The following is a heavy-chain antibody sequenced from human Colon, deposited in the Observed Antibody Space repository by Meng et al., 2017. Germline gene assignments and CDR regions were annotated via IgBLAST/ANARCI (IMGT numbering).Heavy chain of an antibody. CDR1: SGSVSSAGYP. V-gene: IGHV4-61*08. CDR3: ARDHMGSLDY. CDR2: AST. J-gene: IGHJ4*02. Sequence: VRLSASGPGLGRPSETVSLICSVSSGSVSSAGYPWSWIRQPPGKGLEWIGYASTNYNPSLKSRVTISVDTSKNQFSLRLTSVTAADTAVYYCARDHMGSLDYWGQGILVTVSS. D-gene: IGHD1-26*01.